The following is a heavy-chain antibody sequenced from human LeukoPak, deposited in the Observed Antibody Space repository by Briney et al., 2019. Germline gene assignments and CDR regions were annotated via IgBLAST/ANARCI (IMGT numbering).Heavy chain of an antibody. V-gene: IGHV3-7*01. CDR1: GFTFSSYW. Sequence: GGSLRLSCAASGFTFSSYWMSWVRQAPGKGLEWVANIKQDGSEKYYVDSVKGRFTISRDNAKNSLYLQMNSLRAEDTAVYYCAKDMVPTVGATPRSNPPYFDYWGQGTLVTVSS. D-gene: IGHD1-26*01. J-gene: IGHJ4*02. CDR2: IKQDGSEK. CDR3: AKDMVPTVGATPRSNPPYFDY.